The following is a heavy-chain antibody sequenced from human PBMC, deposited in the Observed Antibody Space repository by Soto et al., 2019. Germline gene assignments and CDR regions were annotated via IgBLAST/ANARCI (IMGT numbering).Heavy chain of an antibody. CDR1: GFTFSNAW. CDR3: TTNPYFTTITALFDY. Sequence: PGGSLRLSCAASGFTFSNAWINWVRQTPGRGLEWVGRVKSKNDGGTTDFAAPVKGRFAISRDDSKNMVYLEMNSLQTEDTAMYYFTTNPYFTTITALFDYWGLGTWVTV. D-gene: IGHD1-1*01. J-gene: IGHJ4*02. V-gene: IGHV3-15*07. CDR2: VKSKNDGGTT.